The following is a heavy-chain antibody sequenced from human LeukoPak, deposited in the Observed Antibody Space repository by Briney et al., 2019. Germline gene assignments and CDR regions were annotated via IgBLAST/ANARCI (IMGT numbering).Heavy chain of an antibody. CDR3: AIVDTTVGFDY. CDR1: GYTFTTYG. V-gene: IGHV1-18*04. Sequence: GASVTVSCKTSGYTFTTYGITWVRQAPGQGLEWMGWISAYNGNTAYAQKFQGRVTVTTDTSTRTASMDLRSLRSDDTAVYYCAIVDTTVGFDYWGQGTLVTASS. D-gene: IGHD5-18*01. CDR2: ISAYNGNT. J-gene: IGHJ4*02.